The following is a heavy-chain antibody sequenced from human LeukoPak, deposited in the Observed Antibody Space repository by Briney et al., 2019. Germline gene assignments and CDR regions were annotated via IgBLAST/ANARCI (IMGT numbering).Heavy chain of an antibody. Sequence: ASVKVSCKSSGYTFTSYDINWVRQATGQGLEWMGWMNPNSGNTGYAQKFQGRVTMTRNTSISTAYMELSSLRAEDTAVYYCASEPPSGWYNANWFDPWGQGTLVTVSS. CDR3: ASEPPSGWYNANWFDP. CDR2: MNPNSGNT. V-gene: IGHV1-8*01. CDR1: GYTFTSYD. D-gene: IGHD6-19*01. J-gene: IGHJ5*02.